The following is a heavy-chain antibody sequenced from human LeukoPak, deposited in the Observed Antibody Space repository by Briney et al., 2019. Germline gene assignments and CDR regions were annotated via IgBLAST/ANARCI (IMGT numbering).Heavy chain of an antibody. J-gene: IGHJ6*03. CDR3: AKEFVPAAILSYYYMDV. CDR1: GFTFSTYA. Sequence: GGSLRVSCVASGFTFSTYAMSWVRQAPGKGLEGVSAISGSGGSTQYAESVKGRFTISRDNSKNTLYLQMNSLRAEDTAVYYCAKEFVPAAILSYYYMDVWGRGTTVTVSS. V-gene: IGHV3-23*01. D-gene: IGHD2-2*01. CDR2: ISGSGGST.